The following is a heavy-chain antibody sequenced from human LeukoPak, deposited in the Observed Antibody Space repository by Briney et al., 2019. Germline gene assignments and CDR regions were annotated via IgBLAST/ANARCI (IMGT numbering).Heavy chain of an antibody. J-gene: IGHJ4*02. CDR3: ARGGTVAGHPGLFDY. CDR1: GLTVSSNY. CDR2: IYSGGDT. V-gene: IGHV3-53*01. Sequence: PGGSLRLSCAASGLTVSSNYMNWVRQAPGKGLEWVSGIYSGGDTYYADSVKGRFTISRDISKNTLYLQMNSLRAEDTAVYYCARGGTVAGHPGLFDYWGQGTLVTVSS. D-gene: IGHD6-19*01.